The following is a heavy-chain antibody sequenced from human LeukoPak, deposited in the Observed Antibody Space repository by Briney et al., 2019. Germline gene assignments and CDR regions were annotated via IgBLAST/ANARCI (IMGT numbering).Heavy chain of an antibody. V-gene: IGHV3-48*01. CDR2: INSINAV. CDR1: GFMFDTYI. D-gene: IGHD5-18*01. J-gene: IGHJ4*02. Sequence: GGSLRLSCAASGFMFDTYIMTWVRQAPGKGLEWISYINSINAVYYTDSVEGRFSISRDNAKNSLYLQMNSLRVEDTAIYYCARVSARGYNYWGRGTLVTVSS. CDR3: ARVSARGYNY.